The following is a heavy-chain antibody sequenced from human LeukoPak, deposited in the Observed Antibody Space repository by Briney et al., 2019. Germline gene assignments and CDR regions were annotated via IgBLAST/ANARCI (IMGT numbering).Heavy chain of an antibody. J-gene: IGHJ4*02. V-gene: IGHV4-59*01. D-gene: IGHD5-24*01. CDR2: IYYSGST. CDR1: GGSISSYY. CDR3: ARAGRDGYQLDY. Sequence: SETLPLTCTVSGGSISSYYWSWIRQPPGKGLEWIGYIYYSGSTNYNPSLKSRVTISADTSKNQFSLKLSSVTAADTAVYYCARAGRDGYQLDYWGQGTLVTVSS.